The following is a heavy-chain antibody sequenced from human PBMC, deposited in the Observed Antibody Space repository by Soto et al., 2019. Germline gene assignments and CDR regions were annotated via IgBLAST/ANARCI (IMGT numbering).Heavy chain of an antibody. D-gene: IGHD2-8*01. CDR1: GFTFSSHS. J-gene: IGHJ4*02. Sequence: ESGGGVVQPGGSLRLSCSTSGFTFSSHSMHWFRQAPGRGLEWVAVISSDGGLQFYADSVRGRCTISRDNSKNTLYLQMNSLRDEDTALYYCAREVVTTQWFFDNWGQGSLVAVSS. CDR2: ISSDGGLQ. CDR3: AREVVTTQWFFDN. V-gene: IGHV3-30-3*01.